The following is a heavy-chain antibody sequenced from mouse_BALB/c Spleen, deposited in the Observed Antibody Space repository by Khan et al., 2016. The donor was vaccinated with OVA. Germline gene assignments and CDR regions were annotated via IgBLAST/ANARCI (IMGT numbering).Heavy chain of an antibody. Sequence: QVQLKESGAELVRPGTSVKMSCTAAGYTFTNYWIGWVKQRPGPGLEWIGDTYPGGGYTNYNEHFKGKATLTAATSSSHAYIQLSGLTSEDSDIYGCARRGAARATGDYFDEWGQGTTLTVSS. V-gene: IGHV1-63*02. CDR3: ARRGAARATGDYFDE. CDR1: GYTFTNYW. D-gene: IGHD3-1*01. CDR2: TYPGGGYT. J-gene: IGHJ2*01.